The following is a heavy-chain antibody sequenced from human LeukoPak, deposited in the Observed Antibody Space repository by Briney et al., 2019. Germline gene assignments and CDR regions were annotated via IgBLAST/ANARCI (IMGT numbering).Heavy chain of an antibody. J-gene: IGHJ4*02. CDR2: ISSSSSTI. D-gene: IGHD3-22*01. CDR1: GFTFSSCS. CDR3: ARDPYYYDRSAPDY. V-gene: IGHV3-48*01. Sequence: RPGGSLRLSCAASGFTFSSCSMNWVRQAPGKGLEWVSYISSSSSTIYYAGSVKGRFTISRDNAKNPLYLQMNSLRAEDTAVYYCARDPYYYDRSAPDYWGQGTLVTVSS.